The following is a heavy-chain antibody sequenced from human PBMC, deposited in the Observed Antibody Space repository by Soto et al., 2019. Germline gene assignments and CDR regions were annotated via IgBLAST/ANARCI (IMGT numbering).Heavy chain of an antibody. V-gene: IGHV3-30*18. Sequence: PVGSLRLSCAASGFTFSSYGMHWVRQAPGKGLEWVAVISYDGSNKYYADSVKGRFTISRDNSKNTLYLQMNSLRAEDTAVYYCAKYRVRGALEFYGMDVWGQGTTVTVSS. CDR2: ISYDGSNK. CDR3: AKYRVRGALEFYGMDV. D-gene: IGHD3-10*01. J-gene: IGHJ6*02. CDR1: GFTFSSYG.